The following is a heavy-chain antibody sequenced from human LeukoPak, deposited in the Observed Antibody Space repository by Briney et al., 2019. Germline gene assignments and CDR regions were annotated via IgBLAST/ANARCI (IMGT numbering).Heavy chain of an antibody. CDR3: ARDQVVAVAGDYYYYGMDV. CDR2: ISYDGSNK. Sequence: PGRALLLSCAASGFPFISYAMHWVRQAPGKGLEWVAVISYDGSNKYYADSVKGRFTISRDNSKNTLYLQMNSLRAEDTAVYYCARDQVVAVAGDYYYYGMDVWGQGTTVTVSS. J-gene: IGHJ6*02. V-gene: IGHV3-30*04. D-gene: IGHD6-19*01. CDR1: GFPFISYA.